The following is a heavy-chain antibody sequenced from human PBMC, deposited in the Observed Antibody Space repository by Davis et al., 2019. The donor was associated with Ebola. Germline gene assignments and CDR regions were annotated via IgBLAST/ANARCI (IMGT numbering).Heavy chain of an antibody. Sequence: GGSLRLSCAASGFTFSSYGMHWVRQAPGKGLEWVAVISYDGSNKYYADSVKGRFTISRDNSKNTLYLQMNSLRAEDTAVYYCASGGQQLWFGELLYQPLDYWGQGTLVTVSS. D-gene: IGHD3-10*01. CDR3: ASGGQQLWFGELLYQPLDY. J-gene: IGHJ4*02. CDR2: ISYDGSNK. V-gene: IGHV3-30*03. CDR1: GFTFSSYG.